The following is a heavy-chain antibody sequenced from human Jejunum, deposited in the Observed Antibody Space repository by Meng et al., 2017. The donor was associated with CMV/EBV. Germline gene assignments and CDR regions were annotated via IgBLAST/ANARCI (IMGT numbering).Heavy chain of an antibody. CDR2: IHPYDSDT. CDR3: ARGGTYDFWTTYFSFPFDY. J-gene: IGHJ4*02. Sequence: SYWIGWVRQMPGRGLEWMGIIHPYDSDTRYSPSFQGQVSISVDYSISTTYLQRSSLEASDTAIYYCARGGTYDFWTTYFSFPFDYWGQGTPGTVSS. CDR1: SYW. V-gene: IGHV5-51*01. D-gene: IGHD3-3*01.